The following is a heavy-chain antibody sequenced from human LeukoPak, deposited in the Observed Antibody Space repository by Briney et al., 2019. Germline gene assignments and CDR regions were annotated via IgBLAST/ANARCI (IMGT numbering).Heavy chain of an antibody. CDR2: IYSGGST. J-gene: IGHJ4*02. D-gene: IGHD3-10*01. CDR1: GFTVSSNY. CDR3: ARDYYGSGTYYFDY. Sequence: PGGSLRLSCAASGFTVSSNYMSWVRQAPGKGLECVSVIYSGGSTYYADSVKGRFTISRDNAKNSLYLQMNSLRAEDTAVYYCARDYYGSGTYYFDYWGQGTLVTVSS. V-gene: IGHV3-53*01.